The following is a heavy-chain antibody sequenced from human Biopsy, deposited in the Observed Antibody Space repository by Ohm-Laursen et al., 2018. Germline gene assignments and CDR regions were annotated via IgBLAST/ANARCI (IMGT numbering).Heavy chain of an antibody. Sequence: SLRLSCAASGFTFSGHAMSWARQAPGKGLEWVAVIWYDGSKKYYADSVKGRFTITRDNSKNTLYLQMNSLRAEDTAVYYCASDRDSSGSFRWNHWGQGTLVTVSS. CDR3: ASDRDSSGSFRWNH. D-gene: IGHD6-19*01. CDR1: GFTFSGHA. V-gene: IGHV3-33*08. J-gene: IGHJ5*02. CDR2: IWYDGSKK.